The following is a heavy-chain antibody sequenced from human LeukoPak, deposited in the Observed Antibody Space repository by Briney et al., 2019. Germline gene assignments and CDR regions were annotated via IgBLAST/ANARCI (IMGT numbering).Heavy chain of an antibody. V-gene: IGHV3-72*01. CDR1: GFTFSDHY. Sequence: GGSLRLSCAASGFTFSDHYMDWVRPAPGKGLEWVGRSRNKANSYTTEYAASVKGRFAISRDDSKKSLYLQMNSLKTEDTALYYCVSVMRSLDFWGQGTLVTVSS. CDR2: SRNKANSYTT. CDR3: VSVMRSLDF. J-gene: IGHJ4*02. D-gene: IGHD4-11*01.